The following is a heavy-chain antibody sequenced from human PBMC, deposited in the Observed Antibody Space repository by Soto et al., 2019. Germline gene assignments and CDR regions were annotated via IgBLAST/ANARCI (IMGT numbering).Heavy chain of an antibody. CDR3: AKDPSTGSADY. V-gene: IGHV3-23*01. Sequence: GGYLRLSCKASGFILRKYAMHWVRQAPGKGLEWVSTLSKDGANEHYADSVKGRFTISRDGSKNTLYLQMNSLRAEDTAMYYCAKDPSTGSADYWGQGTQVTVSS. D-gene: IGHD3-9*01. J-gene: IGHJ4*02. CDR1: GFILRKYA. CDR2: LSKDGANE.